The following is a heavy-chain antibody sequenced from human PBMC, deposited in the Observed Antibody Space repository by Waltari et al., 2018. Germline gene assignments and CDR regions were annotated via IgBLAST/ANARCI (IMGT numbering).Heavy chain of an antibody. CDR2: IYSGGDT. CDR3: ATWTGGSLGAFDN. Sequence: EVQLVESGGGLIQPGGYLRLSCEVSGFTVSTNYIGWVRQAPGKGLEWVSVIYSGGDTYDADAVRGRFTISRDNSKNTLYLQMNSLRVEDTALYYCATWTGGSLGAFDNWGQGTMVTVSS. D-gene: IGHD7-27*01. J-gene: IGHJ3*02. CDR1: GFTVSTNY. V-gene: IGHV3-53*01.